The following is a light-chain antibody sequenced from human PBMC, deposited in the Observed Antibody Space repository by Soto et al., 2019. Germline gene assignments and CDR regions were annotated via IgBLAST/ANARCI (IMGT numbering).Light chain of an antibody. CDR3: AAWDDSLSWV. Sequence: QSVLTQSPSASGTPGQRVTISCSGSGSNIGSHTVSWYQQLPGTAPNLLIYSNNQRPSGVPDRFSGSKSGTSASLAISGLQPEDEADYYCAAWDDSLSWVFGGGTKVTVL. CDR2: SNN. V-gene: IGLV1-44*01. J-gene: IGLJ3*02. CDR1: GSNIGSHT.